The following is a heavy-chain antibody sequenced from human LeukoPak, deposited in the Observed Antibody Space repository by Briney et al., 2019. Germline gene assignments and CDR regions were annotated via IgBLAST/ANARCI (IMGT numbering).Heavy chain of an antibody. CDR2: IYYSGST. J-gene: IGHJ6*02. CDR3: AGRGSGSYLYCYYGMDV. D-gene: IGHD3-10*01. Sequence: SETLSLTCAVYGGSFSGYYWSWIRQPPGKGLEWIGYIYYSGSTNYNPSLKSRVTISVDTSKNQFSLKLSSVTAADTAVYYCAGRGSGSYLYCYYGMDVWGQGTTVTVSS. CDR1: GGSFSGYY. V-gene: IGHV4-59*01.